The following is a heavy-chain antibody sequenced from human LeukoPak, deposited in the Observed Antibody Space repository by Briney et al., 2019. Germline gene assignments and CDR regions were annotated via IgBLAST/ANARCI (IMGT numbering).Heavy chain of an antibody. D-gene: IGHD3-22*01. CDR3: ARHRDYYDSSGYSY. Sequence: PSETLSLTCAVYGGSFSGYYWSWIRQPPGKGLEWIGSIYYSGSTYYNPSLKSRVTISVDTSKNQFSLKLSSVTAADTAVYYCARHRDYYDSSGYSYWGQGTLVTVSS. CDR1: GGSFSGYY. J-gene: IGHJ4*02. V-gene: IGHV4-34*01. CDR2: IYYSGST.